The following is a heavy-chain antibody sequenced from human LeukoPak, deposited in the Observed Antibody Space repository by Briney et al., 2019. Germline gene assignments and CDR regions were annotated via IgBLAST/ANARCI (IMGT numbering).Heavy chain of an antibody. J-gene: IGHJ6*03. V-gene: IGHV3-23*01. Sequence: GGSLRLSCAASGFTFSNAWMSWVRQAPGKGLEWVSAISGSGGSTYYADSVKGRFTISRDNSKNTLYLQMNSLRAEDTAVYYCAKAQEGFHYYYMDVWGKGTTVTISS. CDR2: ISGSGGST. CDR3: AKAQEGFHYYYMDV. D-gene: IGHD3-10*01. CDR1: GFTFSNAW.